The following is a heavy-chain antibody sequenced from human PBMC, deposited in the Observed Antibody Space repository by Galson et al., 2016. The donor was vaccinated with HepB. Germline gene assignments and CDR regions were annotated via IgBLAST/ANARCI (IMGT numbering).Heavy chain of an antibody. D-gene: IGHD3-10*01. CDR2: IRGDGIVS. Sequence: SLRLSCAASGFAFNAHWMNWVRQAPGTGLEWVANIRGDGIVSYYVESVRGRFTISRDNAKNSLYLQMNGLRVDETAVYYCSREMTGSYFDWGQGTLVTVSS. J-gene: IGHJ4*02. V-gene: IGHV3-7*01. CDR1: GFAFNAHW. CDR3: SREMTGSYFD.